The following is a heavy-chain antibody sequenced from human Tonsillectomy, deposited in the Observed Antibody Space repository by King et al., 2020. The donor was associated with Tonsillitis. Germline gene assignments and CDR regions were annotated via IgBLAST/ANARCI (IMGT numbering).Heavy chain of an antibody. CDR2: IDPSDSYT. CDR3: ARHPPSGDFWSGPPNWFDP. Sequence: QLVQSGAEVKKPGESLRTSCKGSGYSFTSYWINWVRQMPGKGLEWMGRIDPSDSYTNYSPSFQGHVTISADKSISTAYLQWSSLKASDTAIYYCARHPPSGDFWSGPPNWFDPWGQGTLVTVSS. J-gene: IGHJ5*02. D-gene: IGHD3-3*01. CDR1: GYSFTSYW. V-gene: IGHV5-10-1*03.